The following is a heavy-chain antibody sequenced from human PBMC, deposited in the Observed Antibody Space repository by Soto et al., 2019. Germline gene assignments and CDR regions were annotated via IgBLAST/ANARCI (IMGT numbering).Heavy chain of an antibody. J-gene: IGHJ1*01. D-gene: IGHD4-17*01. CDR2: ISKSGDNI. Sequence: GGSMRLACAASGFSLMSYEMNWVSQPPGKGLEWVASISKSGDNIHYADSVQGRFTISRDNAKNILYLQMNSLRAEDTAFYFCARNGNKDTWGQGTLVTVSS. CDR3: ARNGNKDT. V-gene: IGHV3-48*03. CDR1: GFSLMSYE.